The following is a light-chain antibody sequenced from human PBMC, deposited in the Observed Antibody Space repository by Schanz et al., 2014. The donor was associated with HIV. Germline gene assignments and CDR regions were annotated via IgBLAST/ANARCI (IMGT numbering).Light chain of an antibody. J-gene: IGLJ1*01. CDR3: ATWDDSLSRYV. Sequence: QSVLTQPPSVSGAPGQRVTISCTGSSSNIGSGFDVHWYQKLPGTAPKLLIYGNTNRPSGVPDRYSGSKSGTSASLAISGLQSDDEGDYYCATWDDSLSRYVFGTGTKLTVL. CDR2: GNT. CDR1: SSNIGSGFD. V-gene: IGLV1-40*01.